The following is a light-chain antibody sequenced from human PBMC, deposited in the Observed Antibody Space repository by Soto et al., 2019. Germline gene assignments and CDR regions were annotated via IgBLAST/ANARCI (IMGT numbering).Light chain of an antibody. CDR1: TGAVTSGNF. CDR3: LLYDGGVQV. V-gene: IGLV7-43*01. CDR2: STG. J-gene: IGLJ3*02. Sequence: QTVVTQEPSLTVSPGGTVTLTCASSTGAVTSGNFPGWVQQKPGQAPTSQIHSTGVKHSWTPARFSGSLLGDRAALTLSGVQSEEEADYYCLLYDGGVQVFGGGTKLTVL.